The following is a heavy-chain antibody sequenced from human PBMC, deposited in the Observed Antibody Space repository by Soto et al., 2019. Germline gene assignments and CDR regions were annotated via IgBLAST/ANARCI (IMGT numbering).Heavy chain of an antibody. D-gene: IGHD6-6*01. J-gene: IGHJ4*02. CDR1: GGSFSSYY. CDR3: ARELAEAARSLDF. Sequence: SDTLSLTCTVSGGSFSSYYWSWIRQPAGKGLEWIGRIYTSGITNYNPSLKSRVTMSVDTSSKQFSLNMTSVTAADTAVYFCARELAEAARSLDFWGLGTLVTVSS. V-gene: IGHV4-4*07. CDR2: IYTSGIT.